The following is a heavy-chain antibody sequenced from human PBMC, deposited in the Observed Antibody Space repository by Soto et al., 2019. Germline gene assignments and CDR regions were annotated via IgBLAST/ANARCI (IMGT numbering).Heavy chain of an antibody. J-gene: IGHJ4*02. V-gene: IGHV4-59*01. CDR1: GGSISSYY. D-gene: IGHD3-3*01. Sequence: PSETLSLTCTVSGGSISSYYWSWMRQPPGKGLEWIGYIYYSGSTNYNPSLKSRVTISVDTSKNQFSLKLSSVTAADTAVYYCARARITIFGVVPGDPYYFDYWGQGTLVTVSS. CDR3: ARARITIFGVVPGDPYYFDY. CDR2: IYYSGST.